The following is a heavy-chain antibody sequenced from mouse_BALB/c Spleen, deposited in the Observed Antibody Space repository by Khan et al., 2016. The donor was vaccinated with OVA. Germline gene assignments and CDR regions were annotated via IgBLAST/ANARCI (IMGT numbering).Heavy chain of an antibody. V-gene: IGHV2-9*02. Sequence: QVQLKESGPGLVAPSQSLSITCTVSGFSLTSYGVHWVRQPPGKGLEWLGVIWAGGSTNYNSALMSRLSISTHNSKSQVFLKMTILQTDDTAIYYCARLEDIWGQGTTHTVSA. D-gene: IGHD1-3*01. CDR3: ARLEDI. CDR1: GFSLTSYG. CDR2: IWAGGST. J-gene: IGHJ2*01.